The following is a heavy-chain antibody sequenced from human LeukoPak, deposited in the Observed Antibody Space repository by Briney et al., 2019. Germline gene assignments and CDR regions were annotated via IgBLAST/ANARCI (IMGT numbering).Heavy chain of an antibody. D-gene: IGHD2/OR15-2a*01. V-gene: IGHV5-51*01. CDR1: GYSFSYYW. CDR2: IYPGASET. J-gene: IGHJ3*01. CDR3: ARLYAEWPADV. Sequence: GECLKISCKASGYSFSYYWIGWVRSMPGKGLEWMGSIYPGASETRYRPAFQGQVTISADKSISTAYLQWSSLKASDTAMYYCARLYAEWPADVWGQGTLVTVSP.